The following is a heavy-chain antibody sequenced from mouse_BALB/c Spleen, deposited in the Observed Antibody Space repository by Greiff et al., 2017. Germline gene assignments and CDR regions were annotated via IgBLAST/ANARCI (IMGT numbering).Heavy chain of an antibody. CDR3: ARDKASTMIYYAMDY. D-gene: IGHD2-4*01. Sequence: VQLQQSGPGLVAPSQSLSITCTVSGFSLTSYGVHWVRQPPGKGLEWLGVIWAGGSTNYNSALMSRLSISKDNSKSQVFLKMNSLQTDDTAMYYCARDKASTMIYYAMDYWGQGTSVTVSS. V-gene: IGHV2-9*02. J-gene: IGHJ4*01. CDR2: IWAGGST. CDR1: GFSLTSYG.